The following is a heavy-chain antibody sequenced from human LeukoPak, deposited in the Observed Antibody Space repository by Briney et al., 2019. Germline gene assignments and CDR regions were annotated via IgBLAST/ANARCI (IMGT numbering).Heavy chain of an antibody. V-gene: IGHV3-49*03. Sequence: GGSLRLSCTASGFTFGDYAMSWIRQAPGKGLEWVGFIRSKAYGETADYAASVKGRFTISRDDSKAIAYLQMNSLKTEDTAVYHCTRXRGAXNLYDXWXQGXXVTVSS. CDR2: IRSKAYGETA. D-gene: IGHD1-26*01. J-gene: IGHJ4*02. CDR1: GFTFGDYA. CDR3: TRXRGAXNLYDX.